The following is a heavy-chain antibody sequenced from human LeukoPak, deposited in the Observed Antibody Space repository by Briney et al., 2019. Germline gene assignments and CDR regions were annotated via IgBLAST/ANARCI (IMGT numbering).Heavy chain of an antibody. CDR1: GFTFSSYA. Sequence: GGSLRLSCAASGFTFSSYAMHWVRQAPGKGLEWVAVISYDGSNKYYADSVKGRFTISRDNSKNTLYLQMSSLRAEDTAVYYCARATMVRGETSPAFDIWGQGTMVTVSS. J-gene: IGHJ3*02. CDR3: ARATMVRGETSPAFDI. V-gene: IGHV3-30-3*01. CDR2: ISYDGSNK. D-gene: IGHD3-10*01.